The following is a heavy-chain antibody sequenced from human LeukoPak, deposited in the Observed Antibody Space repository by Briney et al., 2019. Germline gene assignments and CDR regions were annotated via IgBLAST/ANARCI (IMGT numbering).Heavy chain of an antibody. CDR1: GFTFSSYG. D-gene: IGHD3-22*01. Sequence: PGGSLRLSCAASGFTFSSYGMHWVRQAPGKGLEWVAFIRYDGSNKYYADSVKGRFTISRDNSKNTLYLQMNSLRAEDTAVYYCAKDLYYDSSGWDYWGQGTLVTVSS. J-gene: IGHJ4*02. V-gene: IGHV3-30*02. CDR2: IRYDGSNK. CDR3: AKDLYYDSSGWDY.